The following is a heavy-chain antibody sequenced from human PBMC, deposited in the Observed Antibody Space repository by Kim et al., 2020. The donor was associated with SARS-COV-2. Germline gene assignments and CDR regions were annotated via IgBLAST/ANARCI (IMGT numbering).Heavy chain of an antibody. CDR3: ARGDFCPKGVCQSHGMDV. V-gene: IGHV3-21*01. CDR1: GFTFNTYS. J-gene: IGHJ6*02. CDR2: ISSSGSYI. Sequence: GGSLRLSCAASGFTFNTYSMNWVRQAPGKGLEWVSYISSSGSYIYYADSVKGRFTISRDNAQKALFMQMSSLRAEDTALYYCARGDFCPKGVCQSHGMDVWGQGNTVTVSS. D-gene: IGHD2-8*01.